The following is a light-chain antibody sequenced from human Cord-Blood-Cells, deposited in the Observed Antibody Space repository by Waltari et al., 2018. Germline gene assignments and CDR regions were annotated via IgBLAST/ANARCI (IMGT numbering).Light chain of an antibody. V-gene: IGKV3-15*01. Sequence: EIVMTQSPATLSVSPGERASLSCRDSQSVSINLAWYQQKPGQGPRLLIYGASTRATGIPARVSGSGSGTEFTLTISSLQSEDCAVYYCQQYNNWPYTFGQGTKLEIK. J-gene: IGKJ2*01. CDR1: QSVSIN. CDR3: QQYNNWPYT. CDR2: GAS.